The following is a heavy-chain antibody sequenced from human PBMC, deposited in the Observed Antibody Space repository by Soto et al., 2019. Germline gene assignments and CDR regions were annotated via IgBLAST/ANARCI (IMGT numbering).Heavy chain of an antibody. Sequence: GGSLRLSCVASEFTFRNYWMTWVRQAPGKGLEWVANINQDGSEKYYVDSVKCRFTISRDNAKNSLYLQMNSLRADDTAVYSCARGRTYSYIWGQGTMVTVSS. J-gene: IGHJ3*02. CDR1: EFTFRNYW. D-gene: IGHD5-12*01. CDR3: ARGRTYSYI. CDR2: INQDGSEK. V-gene: IGHV3-7*05.